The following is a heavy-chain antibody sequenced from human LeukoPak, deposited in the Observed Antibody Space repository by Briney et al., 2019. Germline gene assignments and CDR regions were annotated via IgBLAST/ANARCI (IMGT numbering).Heavy chain of an antibody. V-gene: IGHV4-31*03. CDR2: IYYSGPT. Sequence: PSETLSLTCTVSSGSMRSGGYYWSWLRQLPGTGLEWIGYIYYSGPTYYNPSLKSRITMSIDTSKSQFFLKLSSVTAADTAVYYCARDFNGYNQFDYWGQGTLVTVSS. CDR1: SGSMRSGGYY. CDR3: ARDFNGYNQFDY. D-gene: IGHD5-24*01. J-gene: IGHJ4*02.